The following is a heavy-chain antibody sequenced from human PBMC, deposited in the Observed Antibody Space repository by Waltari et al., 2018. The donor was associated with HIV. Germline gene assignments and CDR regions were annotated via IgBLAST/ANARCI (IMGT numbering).Heavy chain of an antibody. CDR2: ISSSVSSI. CDR1: GLPFSSYE. CDR3: AKVREKQLWLRNWDFDL. V-gene: IGHV3-48*03. D-gene: IGHD5-18*01. Sequence: EVKLVESGGGLVQPGGSVRLSCAASGLPFSSYEMNWVRQAPGKGLEWISYISSSVSSIYYADSLKCRFTISRDNGKKSLYLQMNILRAEDTAVYYCAKVREKQLWLRNWDFDLWGRGTLVTVSS. J-gene: IGHJ2*01.